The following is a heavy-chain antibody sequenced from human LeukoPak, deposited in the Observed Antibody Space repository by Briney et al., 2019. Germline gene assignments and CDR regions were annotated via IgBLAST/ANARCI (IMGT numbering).Heavy chain of an antibody. CDR3: AKIAKVVGALDAFDI. CDR1: GFTFSSYG. D-gene: IGHD1-26*01. CDR2: IRYDGSNK. J-gene: IGHJ3*02. Sequence: PGGSLRLSCAASGFTFSSYGMHWVRQAPGKGLEWVAFIRYDGSNKYYADSVKGRFTISRDNSKNTLYLQMNSLRAEDTAVYYCAKIAKVVGALDAFDIWGQGTMVTVSP. V-gene: IGHV3-30*02.